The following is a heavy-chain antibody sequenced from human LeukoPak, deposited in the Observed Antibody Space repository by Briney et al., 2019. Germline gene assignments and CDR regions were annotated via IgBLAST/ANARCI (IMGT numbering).Heavy chain of an antibody. CDR1: VYTFTGYY. J-gene: IGHJ5*02. CDR3: ARAGGSGNLA. CDR2: INPNSGGT. D-gene: IGHD1-26*01. V-gene: IGHV1-2*02. Sequence: GASVKVSCKASVYTFTGYYMHWVRQAPGQGLEWMGWINPNSGGTNYAQDFHGRVTMTRDTSISTAYMELSRLRSDDTAVYYCARAGGSGNLAWGQGTLVTVSS.